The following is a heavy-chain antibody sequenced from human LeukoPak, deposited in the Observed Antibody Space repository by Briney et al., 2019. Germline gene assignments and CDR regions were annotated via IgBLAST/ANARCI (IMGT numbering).Heavy chain of an antibody. CDR1: GFTFSSYG. D-gene: IGHD2-2*01. CDR2: IRYDGSNK. J-gene: IGHJ5*02. CDR3: ARGGVYCSSTSCYQGNWFDP. V-gene: IGHV3-33*01. Sequence: GGSLRLSCAASGFTFSSYGMHWVRQAPGKGLEWVAVIRYDGSNKYYADSVKGRFTISRDNSKNTLYLQMNSLRAEDTAVYYCARGGVYCSSTSCYQGNWFDPWGQGTLVTVSS.